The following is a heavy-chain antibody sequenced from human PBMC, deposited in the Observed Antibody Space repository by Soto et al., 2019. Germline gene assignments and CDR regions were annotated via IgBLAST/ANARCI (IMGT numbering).Heavy chain of an antibody. Sequence: GGSLRLSCAASGFTFSSYAMSWVRQAPGKGLEWVSAISGSGGSTYNADSVKGRFTISRDNSKNTLYLQMNSLRAEDTAVYYCAKDLYSDFLSGPEYFQHWGQGTLVTVSS. CDR2: ISGSGGST. D-gene: IGHD3-3*01. V-gene: IGHV3-23*01. J-gene: IGHJ1*01. CDR3: AKDLYSDFLSGPEYFQH. CDR1: GFTFSSYA.